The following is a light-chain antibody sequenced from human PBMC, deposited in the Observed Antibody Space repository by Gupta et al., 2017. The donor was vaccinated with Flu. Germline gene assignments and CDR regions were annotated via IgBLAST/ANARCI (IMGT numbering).Light chain of an antibody. Sequence: ERATLSCRASQSVSSSYLAWYQQKPGQAPRLLIYGASSRATGIPDRFSGSGSGTDFTLTISRLEPEDFAVYSCQQYGSSPFTFGPGTKVDIK. V-gene: IGKV3-20*01. CDR2: GAS. CDR3: QQYGSSPFT. J-gene: IGKJ3*01. CDR1: QSVSSSY.